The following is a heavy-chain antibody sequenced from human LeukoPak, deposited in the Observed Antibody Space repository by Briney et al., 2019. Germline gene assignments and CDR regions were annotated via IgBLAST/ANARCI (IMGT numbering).Heavy chain of an antibody. CDR1: GFTFSSYA. D-gene: IGHD3-22*01. Sequence: GGSLRLSCAASGFTFSSYAMSWVRQAPGKGLEWVSAISGSGGSTYYADSVKGRFTISRDNSKNTLYLQMNSLRAEDTAVYYCAKGEREFYDSSGYYYAHHFDYWGQGTLVTVSS. CDR2: ISGSGGST. V-gene: IGHV3-23*01. CDR3: AKGEREFYDSSGYYYAHHFDY. J-gene: IGHJ4*02.